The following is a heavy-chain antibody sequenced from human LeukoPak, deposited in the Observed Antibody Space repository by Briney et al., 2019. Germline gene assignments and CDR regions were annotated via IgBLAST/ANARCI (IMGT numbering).Heavy chain of an antibody. J-gene: IGHJ4*02. CDR2: INAGNGNT. CDR1: GYTFTSYA. V-gene: IGHV1-3*01. CDR3: ARAVGSYSEFDY. Sequence: ASVKVSCTASGYTFTSYAMHWVRQAPGQRLEWMGWINAGNGNTKYSQKFQGRVTITRDTSASTAYMELSSLRSEDTAVYYCARAVGSYSEFDYWGQGTLVTVSS. D-gene: IGHD1-26*01.